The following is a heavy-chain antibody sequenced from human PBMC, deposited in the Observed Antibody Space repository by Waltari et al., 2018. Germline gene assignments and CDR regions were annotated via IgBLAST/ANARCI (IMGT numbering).Heavy chain of an antibody. V-gene: IGHV3-74*01. Sequence: EVQLVESGGGLVQPGGSLRLSCAASGFTFSSYWMHWVRQAPGKGLVWVARINGDGSSTSYADALKGRFTIARDNAKNTLYLQMNSRRAEDTAVYYCARAGLPAAHIDYWGQGTLVTVSS. CDR1: GFTFSSYW. CDR3: ARAGLPAAHIDY. J-gene: IGHJ4*02. D-gene: IGHD2-2*01. CDR2: INGDGSST.